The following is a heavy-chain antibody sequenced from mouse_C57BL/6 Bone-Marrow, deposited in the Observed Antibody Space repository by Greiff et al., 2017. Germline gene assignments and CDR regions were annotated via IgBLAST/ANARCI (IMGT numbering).Heavy chain of an antibody. V-gene: IGHV1-81*01. CDR3: ARQRRGKRGYAMDY. CDR2: IYPRSGNT. D-gene: IGHD6-1*01. J-gene: IGHJ4*01. Sequence: QVQLKQSGAELARPGASVKLSCKASGYTFTSYGISWVKQRTGQGLEWIGEIYPRSGNTYYNAKFKGKATLTADKSSSTAYMELSSLTSEDSAVFFCARQRRGKRGYAMDYWGQGTSVTVSA. CDR1: GYTFTSYG.